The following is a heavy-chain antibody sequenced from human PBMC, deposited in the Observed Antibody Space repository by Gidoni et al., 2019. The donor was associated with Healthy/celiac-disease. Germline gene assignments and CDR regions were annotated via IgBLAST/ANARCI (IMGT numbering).Heavy chain of an antibody. CDR3: ARGTVALPNWFDP. D-gene: IGHD1-26*01. V-gene: IGHV4-31*03. CDR1: GGSISSGGYY. CDR2: IYYSGST. J-gene: IGHJ5*02. Sequence: QVQLQESGPGLVKPSQTLSLTCTVSGGSISSGGYYLSWIRQHPGKGLEWIGYIYYSGSTYYNPSLKSRVTISVDTSKNQFSLKLSSVTAADTAVYYCARGTVALPNWFDPWGQGTLVTVSS.